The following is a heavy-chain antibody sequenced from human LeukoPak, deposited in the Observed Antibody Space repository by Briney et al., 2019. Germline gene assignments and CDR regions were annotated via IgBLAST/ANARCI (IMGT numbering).Heavy chain of an antibody. CDR2: IYPGDSDT. CDR1: GYSFTSYW. CDR3: ARRSSVTTHFDY. J-gene: IGHJ4*02. D-gene: IGHD4-17*01. V-gene: IGHV5-51*01. Sequence: KRGESLKISCKGSGYSFTSYWIAWVRQMPGKGLEWMGIIYPGDSDTRYSPSLEGQVTISADKSISTAYLQWSGLMASDTAMYYCARRSSVTTHFDYWGQGSLVTVSS.